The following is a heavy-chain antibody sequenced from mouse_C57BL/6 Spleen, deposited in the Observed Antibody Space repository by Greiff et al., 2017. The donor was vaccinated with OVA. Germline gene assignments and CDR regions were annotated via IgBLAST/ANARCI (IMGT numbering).Heavy chain of an antibody. J-gene: IGHJ4*01. CDR2: INPSNGGT. CDR3: ARWSGWGLYAMDD. CDR1: GYTFTSYW. D-gene: IGHD3-1*01. V-gene: IGHV1-53*01. Sequence: VQLQQPGTELVKPGASVKLSCKASGYTFTSYWMHWVKQRPGQGLEWIGNINPSNGGTNYNEKFKSKATLTVDKSSSTAYMQLSSLTSEDSAVYYCARWSGWGLYAMDDWGQGTSVTVSS.